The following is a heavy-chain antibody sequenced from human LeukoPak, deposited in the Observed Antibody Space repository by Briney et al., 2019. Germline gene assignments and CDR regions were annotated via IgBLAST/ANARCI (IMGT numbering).Heavy chain of an antibody. CDR2: ISHSGST. CDR3: ARLRIVGATLYFDY. J-gene: IGHJ4*02. D-gene: IGHD1-26*01. V-gene: IGHV4-59*01. Sequence: SETLSLTCTVSGGSISSYYWSWIRQTPGKGLEWIGYISHSGSTNYNPSLKSRVTISVDTSKTQFSLSLSSVTAADTAVYYRARLRIVGATLYFDYWGQGIRVTVSS. CDR1: GGSISSYY.